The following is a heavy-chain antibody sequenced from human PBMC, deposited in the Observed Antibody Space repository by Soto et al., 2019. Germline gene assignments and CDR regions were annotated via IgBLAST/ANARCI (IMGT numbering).Heavy chain of an antibody. V-gene: IGHV3-11*06. CDR3: ARFTIFGVVPSGGMDV. D-gene: IGHD3-3*01. J-gene: IGHJ6*02. CDR2: ISSSSSYT. CDR1: GFTFSDYY. Sequence: PGGSLRLSCAASGFTFSDYYMSWIRQAPGKGLEWVSYISSSSSYTNYADSVEGRFTISRDNAKNSLYLQINSLRAEDTAVYYCARFTIFGVVPSGGMDVWGQGTTVTVSS.